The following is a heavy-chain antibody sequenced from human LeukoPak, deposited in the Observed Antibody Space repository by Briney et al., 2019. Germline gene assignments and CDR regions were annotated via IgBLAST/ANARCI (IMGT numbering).Heavy chain of an antibody. CDR3: ARGPHYYDSRSFDY. D-gene: IGHD3-22*01. CDR2: INHSGST. CDR1: GGSFSGYY. J-gene: IGHJ4*02. Sequence: SETLSLTCAVYGGSFSGYYWSWIRQPPGKGLEWIGEINHSGSTNYNPSLKSRVTISVDTSKNQFSLKLSSVTAADTAVYYCARGPHYYDSRSFDYWGQGTLVTVPS. V-gene: IGHV4-34*01.